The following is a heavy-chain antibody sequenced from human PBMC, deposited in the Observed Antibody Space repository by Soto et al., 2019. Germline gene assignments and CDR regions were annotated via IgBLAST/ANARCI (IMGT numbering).Heavy chain of an antibody. D-gene: IGHD2-15*01. CDR1: GFTFHAYA. V-gene: IGHV3-23*01. CDR3: AKVGVRYCSGGSCYFHY. CDR2: ITAGGDST. Sequence: GGSLRLSCEGSGFTFHAYAMAWVRQAPGKGLEWVSAITAGGDSTYYADSVQGRFTISRDNSRTTLDLQMNSLRAEDTAVYYCAKVGVRYCSGGSCYFHYWGQGTLVTVSS. J-gene: IGHJ4*02.